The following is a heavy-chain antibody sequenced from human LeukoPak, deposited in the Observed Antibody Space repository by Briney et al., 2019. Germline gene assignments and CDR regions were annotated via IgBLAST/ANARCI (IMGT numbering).Heavy chain of an antibody. D-gene: IGHD6-13*01. Sequence: ASVNVSCKASGYTFTNYGISWVRQATGQGLEGMGWISAYNGNTNYAQKLQGRVTMTTDTSTNTAYMELRSLGSDDTAVYYCARDDAFYGSSWHNWFDPWGQGTLVTVSS. CDR1: GYTFTNYG. CDR2: ISAYNGNT. J-gene: IGHJ5*02. V-gene: IGHV1-18*01. CDR3: ARDDAFYGSSWHNWFDP.